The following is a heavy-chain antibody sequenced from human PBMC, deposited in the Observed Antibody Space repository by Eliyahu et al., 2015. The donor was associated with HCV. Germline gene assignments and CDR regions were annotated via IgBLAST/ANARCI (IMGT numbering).Heavy chain of an antibody. Sequence: EVQLVESGGGLIQPGGSXRLSCAASGFXVSXXXMXWVRQAPGKGXEWXSXIYSGGSTYYADSVKGRFTISRDNSKNTLYLQMNSLRAEDTAVYYCARAPRGMGYYGSGEYYFDYWGQGTLVTVSS. CDR2: IYSGGST. CDR1: GFXVSXXX. CDR3: ARAPRGMGYYGSGEYYFDY. V-gene: IGHV3-53*01. D-gene: IGHD3-10*01. J-gene: IGHJ4*02.